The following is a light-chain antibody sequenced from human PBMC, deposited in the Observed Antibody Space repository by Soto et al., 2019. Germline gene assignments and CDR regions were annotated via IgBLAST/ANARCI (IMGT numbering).Light chain of an antibody. J-gene: IGKJ4*01. CDR3: QQYGSSPRVT. CDR2: GAS. Sequence: EIVLTQSPGTLSLSPGERATLSCRASQSVSSSYLAWYQQKPGQAPRLLIYGASSRATGIPDRFSGSGSGTDFTLTISRLEPEAFAAYYCQQYGSSPRVTFGGGTKVEIK. V-gene: IGKV3-20*01. CDR1: QSVSSSY.